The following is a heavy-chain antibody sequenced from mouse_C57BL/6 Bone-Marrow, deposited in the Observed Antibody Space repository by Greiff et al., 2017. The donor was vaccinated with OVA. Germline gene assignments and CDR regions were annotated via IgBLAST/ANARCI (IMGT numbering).Heavy chain of an antibody. D-gene: IGHD2-4*01. CDR2: INPYNGGT. V-gene: IGHV1-19*01. Sequence: EVHLVESGPVLVKPGASVKMSCKASGYTFTDYYMNWVKQSHGKSLEWIGVINPYNGGTSYNPKFKGTATLTVDKSSSTAYMELNSLTSEDSAVYYCAREGDYDVGYWGQGTTLTVSS. J-gene: IGHJ2*01. CDR1: GYTFTDYY. CDR3: AREGDYDVGY.